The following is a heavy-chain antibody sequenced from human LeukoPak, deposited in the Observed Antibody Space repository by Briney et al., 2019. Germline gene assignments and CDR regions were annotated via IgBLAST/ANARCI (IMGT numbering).Heavy chain of an antibody. J-gene: IGHJ5*02. D-gene: IGHD3-22*01. CDR3: ARLIRDSSGPNWFDP. V-gene: IGHV3-74*01. Sequence: GGSLRLSCAASGFTFSSYWMHWVRQAPGKGLVWVSRINSDGSSTSYADSVKGRFTISRDNAKNTLYLQMNSLRAEDTAVYYCARLIRDSSGPNWFDPWGQGTLVTVSS. CDR1: GFTFSSYW. CDR2: INSDGSST.